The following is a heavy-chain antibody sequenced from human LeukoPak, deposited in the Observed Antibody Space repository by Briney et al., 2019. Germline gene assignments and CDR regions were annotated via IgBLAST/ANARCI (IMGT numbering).Heavy chain of an antibody. V-gene: IGHV1-2*02. Sequence: ASVKVSYKASGYTFADYYIHWVRQAPGQGLEWMGWIYPKSGGTNSAQKFQGRVTMTRDTSISTAYMELSRLKFDDTAVYYCARVSTSGYRDWLDPWGQGTLVTVSS. D-gene: IGHD3-9*01. CDR3: ARVSTSGYRDWLDP. J-gene: IGHJ5*02. CDR1: GYTFADYY. CDR2: IYPKSGGT.